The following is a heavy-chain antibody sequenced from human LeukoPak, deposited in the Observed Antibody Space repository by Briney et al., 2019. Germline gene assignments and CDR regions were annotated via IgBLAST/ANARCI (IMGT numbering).Heavy chain of an antibody. V-gene: IGHV3-30-3*01. Sequence: PGGSLRLSCAASGFTFSSYAMHWVRQAPGKGLEWVAVISYDGSNKYYADSVKGRFTISRDNSKNTLYLQMNSLRAEDTAVYYCARLYYDILTGSDGYGMDVWGQGTTVTVS. J-gene: IGHJ6*02. CDR1: GFTFSSYA. CDR2: ISYDGSNK. D-gene: IGHD3-9*01. CDR3: ARLYYDILTGSDGYGMDV.